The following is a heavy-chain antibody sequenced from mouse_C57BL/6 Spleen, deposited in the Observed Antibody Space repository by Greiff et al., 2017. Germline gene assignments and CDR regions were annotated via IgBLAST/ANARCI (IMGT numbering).Heavy chain of an antibody. V-gene: IGHV1-69*01. Sequence: VQLQQPGAELVMPGASVKLSCKASGYTFTSYWMHWVKQRPGQGLEWIGEIDPSDSYTNYNQKFKGKSTLTVDKSSSTAYMRLSRLTYEDSAVYDCARKYYGSRPSWFAYWGQGTLVTVSA. CDR1: GYTFTSYW. J-gene: IGHJ3*01. CDR2: IDPSDSYT. CDR3: ARKYYGSRPSWFAY. D-gene: IGHD1-1*01.